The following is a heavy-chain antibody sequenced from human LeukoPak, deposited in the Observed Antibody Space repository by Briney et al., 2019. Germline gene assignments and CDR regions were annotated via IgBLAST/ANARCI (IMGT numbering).Heavy chain of an antibody. CDR3: ARDQLRYFDWLYYYYYGMDV. CDR2: ISAYNGNT. D-gene: IGHD3-9*01. J-gene: IGHJ6*02. V-gene: IGHV1-18*01. Sequence: ASVKVSCTASGYTFTSYGISWVRQAPGQGLEWMGWISAYNGNTNYAQKLQGRVTMTTDTSTSTAYMELRSLRSDDTAVYYCARDQLRYFDWLYYYYYGMDVWGQGTTVTVSS. CDR1: GYTFTSYG.